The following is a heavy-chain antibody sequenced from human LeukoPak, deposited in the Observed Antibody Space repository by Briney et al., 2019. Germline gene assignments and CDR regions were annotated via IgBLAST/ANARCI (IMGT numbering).Heavy chain of an antibody. V-gene: IGHV5-51*01. D-gene: IGHD6-19*01. J-gene: IGHJ4*02. Sequence: GEALKISCKGSGYSFTSYWIARVRQMPGKGLEWMGIIYPDDSDTRYRPSFQGQVTITADKSISTAYLQWSSLKASDNAMYYCARQRRSSGWPNDYWGQGTLVTVSS. CDR2: IYPDDSDT. CDR1: GYSFTSYW. CDR3: ARQRRSSGWPNDY.